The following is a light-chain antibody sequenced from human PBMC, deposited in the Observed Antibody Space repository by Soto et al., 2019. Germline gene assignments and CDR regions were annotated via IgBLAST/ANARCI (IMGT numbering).Light chain of an antibody. V-gene: IGLV2-11*01. J-gene: IGLJ2*01. CDR1: SSDVGGYNY. CDR2: DVS. CDR3: CSYAGSSWV. Sequence: QSALTQPRSVSGSPGQSVTISCTGTSSDVGGYNYVSWYQQHPGKAPKLMIYDVSKRPSGVPDRFSGSNSGNTASLTISGLQAEDEADYYCCSYAGSSWVFGGGTKLTVL.